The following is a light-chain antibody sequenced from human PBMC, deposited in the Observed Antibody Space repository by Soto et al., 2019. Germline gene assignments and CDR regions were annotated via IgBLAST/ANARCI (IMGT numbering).Light chain of an antibody. CDR2: KAS. CDR3: QHYNSYSEA. V-gene: IGKV1-5*03. J-gene: IGKJ1*01. CDR1: QTISSW. Sequence: DIQMTQSPSTLSGSVGDRVTITCRASQTISSWLAWYQQKPGKAPNLLIYKASTLKSGVPSTISGSGSGTEFTLTISSLQPDDFATYYCQHYNSYSEAFGQGTKVELK.